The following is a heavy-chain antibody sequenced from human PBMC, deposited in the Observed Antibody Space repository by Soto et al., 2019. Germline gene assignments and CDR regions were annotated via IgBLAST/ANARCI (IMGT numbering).Heavy chain of an antibody. Sequence: QVPLVQSGAEVKKPGASVKVSCKASGYTFTSYGISWVRQAPGQGLEWMGWISAYNGNTNYAQKLQGRVIMTTDTSTSTAYMELRSLRSDDTAVYYCARVKVTGQWLVLTPPDYWGQGTLVTVSS. D-gene: IGHD6-19*01. CDR2: ISAYNGNT. CDR1: GYTFTSYG. V-gene: IGHV1-18*01. CDR3: ARVKVTGQWLVLTPPDY. J-gene: IGHJ4*02.